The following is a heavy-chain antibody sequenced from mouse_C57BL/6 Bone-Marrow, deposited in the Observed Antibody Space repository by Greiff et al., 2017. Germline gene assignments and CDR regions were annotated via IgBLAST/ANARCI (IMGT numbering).Heavy chain of an antibody. Sequence: EVMLVESEGGLVQPGSSMKLSCTASGFTFSDYYLAWVRQVPEKGLEWVANINYDGSSTYYLDSLKSRFIISRDNATNILYLQISSLKSEDTATYYCARDQGAMDYWGQGTSVTVSS. CDR1: GFTFSDYY. D-gene: IGHD3-2*02. CDR2: INYDGSST. V-gene: IGHV5-16*01. CDR3: ARDQGAMDY. J-gene: IGHJ4*01.